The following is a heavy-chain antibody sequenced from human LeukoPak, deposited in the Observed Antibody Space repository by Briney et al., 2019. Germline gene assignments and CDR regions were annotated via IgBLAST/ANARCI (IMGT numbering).Heavy chain of an antibody. CDR3: ARGPPRDFGTSGFYYNY. Sequence: PSETLSLTCAVYGGPFSDYYWSWIRQPPGKGLEWIGEINHSGSTNYNPSLTSRVTMSVDTSKNQFSLKLSSVTAADTAVYYCARGPPRDFGTSGFYYNYWGQGTRVTVSS. J-gene: IGHJ4*02. V-gene: IGHV4-34*01. CDR1: GGPFSDYY. CDR2: INHSGST. D-gene: IGHD3-22*01.